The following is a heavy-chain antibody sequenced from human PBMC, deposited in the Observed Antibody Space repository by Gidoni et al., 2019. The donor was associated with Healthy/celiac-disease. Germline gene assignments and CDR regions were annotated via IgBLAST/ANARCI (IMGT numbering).Heavy chain of an antibody. Sequence: QVQLQQWGAGLLKPSETLSLTCAVYGGSFSGYYWSWIRQPPGKGLEWIGEINHSGSTNYNPSLKSRVTISVDTSKNQFSLKLSSVTAADTAVYYCARGHYRSGRKVHFDLRGRGTLVTVSS. V-gene: IGHV4-34*01. CDR1: GGSFSGYY. J-gene: IGHJ2*01. D-gene: IGHD6-19*01. CDR3: ARGHYRSGRKVHFDL. CDR2: INHSGST.